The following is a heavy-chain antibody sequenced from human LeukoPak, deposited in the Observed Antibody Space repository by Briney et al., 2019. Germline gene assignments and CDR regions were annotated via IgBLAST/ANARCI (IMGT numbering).Heavy chain of an antibody. CDR3: ARHRSIAVAGTFDY. J-gene: IGHJ4*02. CDR1: GFTFSSYW. V-gene: IGHV3-7*01. CDR2: IKQDGSEK. Sequence: GGSLRLSCAASGFTFSSYWMSWVRQAPGKGLEWVANIKQDGSEKYYVDSVKGRFTISRDNAKNSLYLQLNSLRAEDTAVYYCARHRSIAVAGTFDYWGQGTLVTVSS. D-gene: IGHD6-19*01.